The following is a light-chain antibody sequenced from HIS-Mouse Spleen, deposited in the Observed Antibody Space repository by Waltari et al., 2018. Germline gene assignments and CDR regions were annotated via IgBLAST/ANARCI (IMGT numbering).Light chain of an antibody. CDR3: YSTDSSGNHRV. J-gene: IGLJ2*01. V-gene: IGLV3-10*01. Sequence: SYELTQPPSVSVSPGQTARNTCSGYALPKKYAYWYQQKSGQAPVLVIYEDSKRPSGIPESFSGSRSGTMATLTISGAQVEDEADYYCYSTDSSGNHRVFGGGTKLTVL. CDR1: ALPKKY. CDR2: EDS.